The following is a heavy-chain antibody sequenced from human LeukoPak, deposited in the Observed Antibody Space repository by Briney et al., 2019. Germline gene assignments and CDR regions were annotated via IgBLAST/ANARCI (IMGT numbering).Heavy chain of an antibody. J-gene: IGHJ4*02. CDR1: GYSFTSYW. D-gene: IGHD2-15*01. Sequence: GESLKISCKGSGYSFTSYWIGWVRQMPGKGLEWMGIIYPGDSDTRYSPSFQGQVTISADKSISTAYLQWSSLKASDTAMYYCARLSYRSGGSCYALDYWGQGTLVTVSS. CDR3: ARLSYRSGGSCYALDY. V-gene: IGHV5-51*01. CDR2: IYPGDSDT.